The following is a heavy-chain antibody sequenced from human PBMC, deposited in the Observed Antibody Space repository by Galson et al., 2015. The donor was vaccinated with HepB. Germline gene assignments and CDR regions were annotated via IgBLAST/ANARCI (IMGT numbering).Heavy chain of an antibody. D-gene: IGHD5-12*01. CDR2: ISSDSRTI. CDR3: VRDRGSGFGGNDVPSFDY. Sequence: SLRLSCAASGFRLTDYAMHWVRRAPGKGLEWAAYISSDSRTIHYADSVKGRFTISRDNAKNSVYLQMTNLRGEDTAVYYCVRDRGSGFGGNDVPSFDYWGRGSLVTVS. J-gene: IGHJ4*02. CDR1: GFRLTDYA. V-gene: IGHV3-48*01.